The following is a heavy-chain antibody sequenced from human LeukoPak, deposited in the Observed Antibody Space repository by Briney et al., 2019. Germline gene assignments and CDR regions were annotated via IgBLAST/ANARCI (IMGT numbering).Heavy chain of an antibody. Sequence: PGGSLRLSCAASGFTFSSDRRSWLRQAPGKGLEWVAIIKQDGSEKYYVDSVKGRFTISRDNAKNSLYLQMNSLRADDTAVYYWARRLLAVATFNFDYWGQGDLVTVSS. D-gene: IGHD5-12*01. CDR3: ARRLLAVATFNFDY. V-gene: IGHV3-7*04. CDR2: IKQDGSEK. CDR1: GFTFSSDR. J-gene: IGHJ4*02.